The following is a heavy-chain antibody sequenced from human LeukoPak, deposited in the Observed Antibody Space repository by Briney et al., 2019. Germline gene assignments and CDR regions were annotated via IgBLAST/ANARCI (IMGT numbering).Heavy chain of an antibody. Sequence: GGSLRLSCAACVFIFSSYAMHCGREAPREGLEYVSAISSKGGSTYYANSVKCRFTIARDNSKNTLYLQMGSLRAEDMAVYYCARGPYCGGDCYSYYYYYYMDVWGKGTTVTVSS. CDR1: VFIFSSYA. D-gene: IGHD2-21*02. CDR2: ISSKGGST. CDR3: ARGPYCGGDCYSYYYYYYMDV. J-gene: IGHJ6*03. V-gene: IGHV3-64*01.